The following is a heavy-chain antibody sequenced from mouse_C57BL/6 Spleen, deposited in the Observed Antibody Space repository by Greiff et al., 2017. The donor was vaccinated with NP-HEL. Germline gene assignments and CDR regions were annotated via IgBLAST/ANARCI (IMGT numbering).Heavy chain of an antibody. D-gene: IGHD4-1*01. J-gene: IGHJ4*01. V-gene: IGHV1-26*01. CDR3: ARGIELTGDAMDY. Sequence: EVQLQQSGPELVKPGASVKISCKASGYTFTDYYMNWVKQSHGKSLEWIGDINPNNGGTSYNQKFKGKATLTVDKSSSTAYMELRSLTSEDSAVYYCARGIELTGDAMDYWGQGTSVTVSS. CDR1: GYTFTDYY. CDR2: INPNNGGT.